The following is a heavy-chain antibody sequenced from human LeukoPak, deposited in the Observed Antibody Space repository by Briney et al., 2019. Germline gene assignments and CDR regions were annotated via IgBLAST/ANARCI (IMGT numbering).Heavy chain of an antibody. D-gene: IGHD3-3*01. V-gene: IGHV4-39*01. CDR3: ARYDFNKYFDY. CDR1: GGSISSSSYY. Sequence: SETLSLTCTVSGGSISSSSYYWGWIRQPPGKGLEWIGSIYYSGSTYYNPSLKSRVTISVDTSRNQFSLKLSSVTAADTAVYYCARYDFNKYFDYWGQGTLVTVSS. CDR2: IYYSGST. J-gene: IGHJ4*02.